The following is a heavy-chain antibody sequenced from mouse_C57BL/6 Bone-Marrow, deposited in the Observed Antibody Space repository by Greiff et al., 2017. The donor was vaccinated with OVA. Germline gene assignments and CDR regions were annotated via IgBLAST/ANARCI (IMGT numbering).Heavy chain of an antibody. V-gene: IGHV1-82*01. D-gene: IGHD1-1*01. CDR1: GYAFSSSW. CDR3: ARGRRLYYFDY. CDR2: IYPGDGDT. Sequence: VQRVESGPELVKPGASVKISCKASGYAFSSSWMNWVKQRPGKGLEWIGRIYPGDGDTNYNGKFKGKATLTADKSSSTAYMQLSSLTSEDSAVYFCARGRRLYYFDYWGQGTTLTVSS. J-gene: IGHJ2*01.